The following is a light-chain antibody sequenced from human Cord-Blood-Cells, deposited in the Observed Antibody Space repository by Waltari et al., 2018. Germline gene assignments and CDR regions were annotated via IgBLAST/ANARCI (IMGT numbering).Light chain of an antibody. CDR3: SSYTSSSTWV. CDR1: SSDVGGYNY. Sequence: QSALTQPASVSGSPGQSITISCTGTSSDVGGYNYVPWYQQHPGKAPQLMIYDVSNRPSGVSTRVSGSKCGNTASLTISGLQAEDEADYYCSSYTSSSTWVFGGGTKLTVL. CDR2: DVS. J-gene: IGLJ3*02. V-gene: IGLV2-14*03.